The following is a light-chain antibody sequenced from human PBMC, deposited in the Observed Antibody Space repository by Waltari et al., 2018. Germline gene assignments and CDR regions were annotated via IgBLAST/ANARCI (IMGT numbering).Light chain of an antibody. CDR1: SSDLGAYDY. CDR2: EVS. J-gene: IGLJ1*01. Sequence: QSALTQPPSASGSPGQSVTISCTGTSSDLGAYDYVSWYQQHPGTAPKLIIYEVSKRPLGVPDRFSGSKSGNTASLTVSGLRAEDETDYYCCSYSGTNYYVFGTGTRVTVL. V-gene: IGLV2-8*01. CDR3: CSYSGTNYYV.